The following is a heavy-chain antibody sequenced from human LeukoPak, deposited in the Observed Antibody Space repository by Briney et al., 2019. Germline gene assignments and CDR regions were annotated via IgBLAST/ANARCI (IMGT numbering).Heavy chain of an antibody. CDR3: ARGRDLGGYVDY. CDR2: MNPNSGNT. Sequence: GASVKVSCKASGYTFTSYDINWVRQATGQGLEWMGWMNPNSGNTGYAQKFQGRVTMTRNTSISTAYMELSSLRSEDTAMYYCARGRDLGGYVDYWGQGTLVTVSS. CDR1: GYTFTSYD. D-gene: IGHD2-15*01. J-gene: IGHJ4*02. V-gene: IGHV1-8*01.